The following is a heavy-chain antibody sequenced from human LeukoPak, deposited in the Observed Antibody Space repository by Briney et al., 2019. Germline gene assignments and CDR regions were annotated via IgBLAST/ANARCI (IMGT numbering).Heavy chain of an antibody. Sequence: TASETLSLTCTVSGGSISSYYWSWIRQPAGKGLEWIGRIYTSGSTSYNPSLKSRVTISVDTSKNQFSLKLSSVTAADTAVYYCARGFITMVRGVIKYYYYYGMDVWGQGTTVTVSS. D-gene: IGHD3-10*01. J-gene: IGHJ6*02. V-gene: IGHV4-4*07. CDR3: ARGFITMVRGVIKYYYYYGMDV. CDR1: GGSISSYY. CDR2: IYTSGST.